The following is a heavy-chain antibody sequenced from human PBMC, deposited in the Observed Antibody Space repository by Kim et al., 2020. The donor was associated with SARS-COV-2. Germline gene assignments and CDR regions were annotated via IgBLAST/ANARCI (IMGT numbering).Heavy chain of an antibody. CDR2: INHSGST. J-gene: IGHJ6*02. V-gene: IGHV4-34*01. CDR1: GGSFSGYY. D-gene: IGHD3-16*01. CDR3: ARGWGGMDV. Sequence: SETLSLTCAVYGGSFSGYYWSWIRQPPGKGLEWIGEINHSGSTNYNPSLKSRVTISVDTSKNQFSLKLSSVTAADTAVYYCARGWGGMDVWGQGTTVTVS.